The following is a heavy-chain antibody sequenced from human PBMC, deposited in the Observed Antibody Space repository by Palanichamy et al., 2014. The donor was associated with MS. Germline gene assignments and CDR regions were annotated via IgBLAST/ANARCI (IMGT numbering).Heavy chain of an antibody. CDR1: GGTFSSYA. V-gene: IGHV1-69*04. J-gene: IGHJ4*02. CDR3: ASYDSSGYLSGPFDY. CDR2: IIPIFGIA. Sequence: QVQLVQSGAEVKKPGSSVKVSCKASGGTFSSYAISWVRQAPGQGLEWMGRIIPIFGIANYAQKFQGRVTITADKSTSTAYMELSSLRSEDTAVYYCASYDSSGYLSGPFDYWGQGTLVTVSS. D-gene: IGHD3-22*01.